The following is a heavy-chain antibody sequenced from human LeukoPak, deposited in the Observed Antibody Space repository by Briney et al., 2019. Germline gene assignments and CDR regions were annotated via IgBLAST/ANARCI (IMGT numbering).Heavy chain of an antibody. V-gene: IGHV3-74*01. CDR1: GFTFRNYW. Sequence: GGSLRLSCAASGFTFRNYWMHWVRQAPGKGLVWVSRINSDGTSTRYADSVKGRFTISRDNSKNTLYLQMNSLRAEDTAVYYCAKDRGYCGGDCYQRFNYWGQGTLVTVSS. CDR2: INSDGTST. CDR3: AKDRGYCGGDCYQRFNY. J-gene: IGHJ4*02. D-gene: IGHD2-21*02.